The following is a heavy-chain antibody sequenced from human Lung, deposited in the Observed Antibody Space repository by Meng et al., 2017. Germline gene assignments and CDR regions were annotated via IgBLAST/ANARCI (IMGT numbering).Heavy chain of an antibody. CDR1: GYNFPDYY. Sequence: QVQLVQFGAKVKKPGASGKASCKPSGYNFPDYYKPWVRRAPGQGLEWMGRIDPKTGDTHYALKFQGRVTMTGDTSISTAYMELSGLRSDDTAMYYCARDEDISAAGKLFGDYWGHGTLVTVSS. V-gene: IGHV1-2*06. CDR3: ARDEDISAAGKLFGDY. CDR2: IDPKTGDT. J-gene: IGHJ4*01. D-gene: IGHD6-13*01.